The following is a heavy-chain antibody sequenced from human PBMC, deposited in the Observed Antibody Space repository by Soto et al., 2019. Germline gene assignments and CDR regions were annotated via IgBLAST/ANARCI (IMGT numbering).Heavy chain of an antibody. CDR1: GGTFSDSA. D-gene: IGHD1-26*01. Sequence: QVHLVQSGAEVKKPGSSVKVSCKTSGGTFSDSAINWLRQTPGQGLEWMGGLVPMFRTANYAPNLQGRVSITADESTSTVFMELSSLTFEDTAVYYCARGLGGIYFPFDFWGQGTLLTVSS. V-gene: IGHV1-69*12. J-gene: IGHJ4*02. CDR2: LVPMFRTA. CDR3: ARGLGGIYFPFDF.